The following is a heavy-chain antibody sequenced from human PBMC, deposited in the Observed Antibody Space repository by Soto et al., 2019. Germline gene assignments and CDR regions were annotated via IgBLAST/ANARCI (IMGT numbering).Heavy chain of an antibody. CDR2: ISGSGGFT. CDR1: GFTFSSYA. V-gene: IGHV3-23*01. D-gene: IGHD3-22*01. CDR3: AEGRGTYYHDGTGDY. J-gene: IGHJ4*02. Sequence: EVQLLESGGGLVQPGGSLRLSCAASGFTFSSYAMSWVRQAPGKGLEWVSAISGSGGFTYYADSVKGRFTISRDNSKNTLYLRVNSLRAEDTAVYYCAEGRGTYYHDGTGDYWGQGSLVTVSS.